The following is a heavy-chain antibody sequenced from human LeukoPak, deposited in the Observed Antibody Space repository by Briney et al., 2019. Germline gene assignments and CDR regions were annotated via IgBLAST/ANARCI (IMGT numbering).Heavy chain of an antibody. D-gene: IGHD3-3*01. J-gene: IGHJ6*03. CDR3: ARTKYYDFWSGYYYYMDV. Sequence: SETLSLTCTVSGGSISSYYWSWIRQPAGKGLEWIGRIYTSGSTNYNPSLKSRVTMSVDTSKNQFSLKLSSVTAADTAVYYCARTKYYDFWSGYYYYMDVWGKGTTVTVSS. CDR2: IYTSGST. CDR1: GGSISSYY. V-gene: IGHV4-4*07.